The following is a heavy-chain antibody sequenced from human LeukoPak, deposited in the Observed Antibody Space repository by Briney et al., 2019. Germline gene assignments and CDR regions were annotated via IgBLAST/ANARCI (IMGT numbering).Heavy chain of an antibody. J-gene: IGHJ4*02. V-gene: IGHV3-21*04. CDR3: AKESRATGYDY. CDR1: GFTFSSYS. Sequence: GGSLRLSCAASGFTFSSYSMNWVRQAPGKGLEWVSSISSSSSYIYYADSVKGRFTISRDNAKNTLYLQMNSLRAEDTAVYYCAKESRATGYDYWGQGTLVTVSS. CDR2: ISSSSSYI. D-gene: IGHD1-26*01.